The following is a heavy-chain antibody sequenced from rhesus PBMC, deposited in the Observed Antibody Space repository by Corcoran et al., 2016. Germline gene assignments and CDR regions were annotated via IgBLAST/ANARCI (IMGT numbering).Heavy chain of an antibody. D-gene: IGHD4-23*01. CDR2: IAPIDSDN. Sequence: EMQLVQSGAEVKRPGESLKISCQTSGSSFTSYWISWVRPMPWKGLEWMRSIAPIDSDNRYNPSFQGQGTISADKAISNGYLQGSMLKASDTATYYCATTRTVTTSWYVELWGPGTPITISS. CDR1: GSSFTSYW. J-gene: IGHJ2*01. V-gene: IGHV5-20*01. CDR3: ATTRTVTTSWYVEL.